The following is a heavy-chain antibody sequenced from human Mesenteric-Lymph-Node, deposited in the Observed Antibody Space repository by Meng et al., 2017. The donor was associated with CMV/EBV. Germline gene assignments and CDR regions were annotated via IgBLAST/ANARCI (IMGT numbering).Heavy chain of an antibody. CDR2: ISSSGSTI. CDR1: GFTFSSYE. CDR3: ARDNPPDY. Sequence: GGSLRLSCAASGFTFSSYEVNWVRQAPGKGLEWVSYISSSGSTIYYADSVKGRFTISRDNSKNTLYLQMNSLRAEDTAVYYCARDNPPDYWGQGTLVTVSS. V-gene: IGHV3-48*03. J-gene: IGHJ4*02.